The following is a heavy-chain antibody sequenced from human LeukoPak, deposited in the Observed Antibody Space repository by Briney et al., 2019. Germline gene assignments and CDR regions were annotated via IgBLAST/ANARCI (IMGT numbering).Heavy chain of an antibody. Sequence: SETLSLTRAVYGGSFGGYYWSWIRQPPGKGLEWIGEINHSGSTNYNPSLKSRVTISVDTSKNQFSLKLSSVTAADTAVYYCARGVTGKEFDYWGQGTLVTVSS. CDR3: ARGVTGKEFDY. J-gene: IGHJ4*02. CDR2: INHSGST. V-gene: IGHV4-34*01. CDR1: GGSFGGYY. D-gene: IGHD5-18*01.